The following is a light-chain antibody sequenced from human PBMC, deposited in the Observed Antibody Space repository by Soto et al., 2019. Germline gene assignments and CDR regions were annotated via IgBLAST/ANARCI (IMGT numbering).Light chain of an antibody. CDR1: QSVGSS. CDR3: QQRSNWPPEVT. CDR2: DAS. V-gene: IGKV3-11*01. Sequence: EIVLTQSPDTLSLSPGERATLSCRASQSVGSSLAWYQQKPGPAPRLLIYDASNRATGIPARFSGSGSGTDFTLTISSLEPEDFAVYYCQQRSNWPPEVTFGPGTKVDIK. J-gene: IGKJ3*01.